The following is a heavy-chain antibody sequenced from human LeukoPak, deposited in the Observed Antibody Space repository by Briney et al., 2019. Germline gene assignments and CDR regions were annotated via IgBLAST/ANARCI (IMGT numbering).Heavy chain of an antibody. CDR1: GGSISSGSYY. CDR2: IYTSGST. D-gene: IGHD3-3*01. CDR3: ARVGDYDFWSGYYTFDY. J-gene: IGHJ4*02. V-gene: IGHV4-61*02. Sequence: PSETLSLTCTVSGGSISSGSYYWSWIRQPAGKGLEWNGRIYTSGSTNYNPSLKSRVTMSVDTSKNQFSLKLSSVTAADTAVYYCARVGDYDFWSGYYTFDYWGQGTLVTVSS.